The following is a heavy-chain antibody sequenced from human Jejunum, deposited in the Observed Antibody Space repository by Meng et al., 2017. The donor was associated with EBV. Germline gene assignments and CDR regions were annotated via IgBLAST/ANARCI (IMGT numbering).Heavy chain of an antibody. D-gene: IGHD2-8*02. Sequence: QAQVQQSGAGPLMPSESLSLTCAVYGGSFSDYYWSWIRQPPGKGLEWIGEIDHSGRTNYNPSLKSRVTLSLLTSKDHFSLRLSSVTAADTAVYYCATFNCTVGTCSFDSWGQGTLVTVSS. CDR1: GGSFSDYY. J-gene: IGHJ4*02. CDR2: IDHSGRT. CDR3: ATFNCTVGTCSFDS. V-gene: IGHV4-34*01.